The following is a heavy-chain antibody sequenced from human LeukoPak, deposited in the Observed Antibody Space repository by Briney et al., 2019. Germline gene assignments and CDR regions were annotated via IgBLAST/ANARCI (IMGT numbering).Heavy chain of an antibody. CDR1: GFTFVNHC. V-gene: IGHV3-74*01. D-gene: IGHD1-1*01. Sequence: GGSLRLSCAASGFTFVNHCMHWVRQAPGKGLECVSQINPDGTTTHYLDSVKGRFIISRDSSENTLYLQMNSLRAEDTAVYYSSSTPHWNKWGQGTLVTVSS. CDR3: SSTPHWNK. J-gene: IGHJ4*02. CDR2: INPDGTTT.